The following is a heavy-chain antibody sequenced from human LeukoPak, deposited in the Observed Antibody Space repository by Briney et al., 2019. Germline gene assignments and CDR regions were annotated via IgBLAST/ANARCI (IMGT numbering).Heavy chain of an antibody. CDR2: ISSSSSTI. CDR1: GFTFSSYA. J-gene: IGHJ3*02. D-gene: IGHD3-22*01. Sequence: GGSLRLSCAASGFTFSSYAMSWVRQAPGKGLEWVSYISSSSSTIYYADSVKGRFTISRDNAKNSLYLQMNSLRAEDTAVYYCASFSLTRTYDSSGYFAFDIWGQGTMVTVSS. CDR3: ASFSLTRTYDSSGYFAFDI. V-gene: IGHV3-48*01.